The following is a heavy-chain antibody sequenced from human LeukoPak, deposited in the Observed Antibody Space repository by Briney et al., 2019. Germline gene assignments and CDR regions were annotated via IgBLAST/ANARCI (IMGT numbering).Heavy chain of an antibody. Sequence: GGSLRLSCAASGFTFSSYGMHWVRQAPGKGLEWVAFIRYDGSNKYYADSVKGRFTISRDNSKNTLYLQMNSLRAEDTAVYYCAKDLRYYCDSSPSPDCWGQGILVTVSS. CDR3: AKDLRYYCDSSPSPDC. V-gene: IGHV3-30*02. D-gene: IGHD3-22*01. CDR1: GFTFSSYG. J-gene: IGHJ4*02. CDR2: IRYDGSNK.